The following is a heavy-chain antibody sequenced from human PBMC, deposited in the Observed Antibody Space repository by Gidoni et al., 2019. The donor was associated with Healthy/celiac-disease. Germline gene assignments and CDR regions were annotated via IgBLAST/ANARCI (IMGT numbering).Heavy chain of an antibody. CDR3: ARDRVWFGKGHDAFDI. CDR2: INWNGGST. CDR1: GFTFDDYG. Sequence: ASGFTFDDYGMSWVRQAPGKGLEWVSGINWNGGSTGYADSVKGRFTISRDNAKNSLYLQMNSLRAEDTALYYCARDRVWFGKGHDAFDIWGQGTMVTVSS. V-gene: IGHV3-20*03. J-gene: IGHJ3*02. D-gene: IGHD3-10*01.